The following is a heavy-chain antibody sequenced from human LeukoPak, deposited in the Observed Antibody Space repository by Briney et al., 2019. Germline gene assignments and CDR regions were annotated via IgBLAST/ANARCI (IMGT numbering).Heavy chain of an antibody. Sequence: ASVKVSCKASGYTFTGYYMHWVRQAPGQGLEWMGWINPNSGGTNYAQKFQGWVTMTRDTSISTAYMELSRLRSGDTAVYYCARRRPITIFGVVGFDYWGQGTLVTVSS. CDR1: GYTFTGYY. CDR2: INPNSGGT. CDR3: ARRRPITIFGVVGFDY. V-gene: IGHV1-2*04. D-gene: IGHD3-3*01. J-gene: IGHJ4*02.